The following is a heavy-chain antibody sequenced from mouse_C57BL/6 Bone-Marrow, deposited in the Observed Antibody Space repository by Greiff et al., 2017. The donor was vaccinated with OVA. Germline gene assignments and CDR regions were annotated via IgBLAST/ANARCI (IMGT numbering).Heavy chain of an antibody. D-gene: IGHD1-1*01. CDR3: ARRAGSSYGYFDV. CDR1: GYTFTSYG. Sequence: QVQLKESGAELARPGASVKLSCKASGYTFTSYGISWVKQRTGQGLEWIGEIYPRSGNTYYNQKFKGKATLTVDKSSSTAYMELRSLTSEDTAVYYCARRAGSSYGYFDVWGTGTTVTVSS. V-gene: IGHV1-81*01. J-gene: IGHJ1*03. CDR2: IYPRSGNT.